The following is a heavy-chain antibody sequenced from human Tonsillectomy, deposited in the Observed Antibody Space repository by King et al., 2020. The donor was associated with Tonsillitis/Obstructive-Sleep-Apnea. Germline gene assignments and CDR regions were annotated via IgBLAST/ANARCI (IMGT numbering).Heavy chain of an antibody. CDR2: LSYDGSDK. Sequence: VQLVESGGGVVQPGWSLRLSCTASRFTFSSFGMHWVRQAPGKGLEWVAVLSYDGSDKYCADSVKGRFTISRDNSKNTVYLQMNSLRAEDTAIYFCAKDRDLGTLDYWGQGTLVTVSS. J-gene: IGHJ4*02. CDR3: AKDRDLGTLDY. D-gene: IGHD3-10*01. V-gene: IGHV3-30*18. CDR1: RFTFSSFG.